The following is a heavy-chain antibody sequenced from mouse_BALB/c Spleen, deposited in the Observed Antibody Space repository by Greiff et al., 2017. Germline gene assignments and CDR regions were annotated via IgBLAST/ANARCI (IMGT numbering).Heavy chain of an antibody. CDR2: ISSGGSYT. V-gene: IGHV5-9-3*01. J-gene: IGHJ4*01. CDR1: GFTFSSYA. CDR3: ARREYYAMDY. Sequence: EVQLVESGGGLVKPGGSLKLSCAASGFTFSSYAMSWVRQTPEKRLEWVATISSGGSYTYYPDSVKGRFTISRDNAKNTLYLQMSSLRSEDTAMYYCARREYYAMDYWGQGTSVTVSS.